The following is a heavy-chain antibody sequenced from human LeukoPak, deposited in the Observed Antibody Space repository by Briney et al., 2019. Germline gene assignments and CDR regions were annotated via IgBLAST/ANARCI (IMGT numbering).Heavy chain of an antibody. CDR2: ISGSSSTI. V-gene: IGHV3-48*01. J-gene: IGHJ6*03. CDR1: GFTFSSYS. CDR3: ARVPSGHDYYYYYMDV. Sequence: GGSLRLSCAASGFTFSSYSMNWVRQAPGKGLEWVSYISGSSSTIYYADSVKGRFTISRDNAKNSLYLQMNSLRAEDTAVYYCARVPSGHDYYYYYMDVWGKGTTVTVSS. D-gene: IGHD5-12*01.